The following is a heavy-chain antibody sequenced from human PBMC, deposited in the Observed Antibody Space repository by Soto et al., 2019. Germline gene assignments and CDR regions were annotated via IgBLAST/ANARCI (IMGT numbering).Heavy chain of an antibody. CDR3: ARGRVAQPLVLVY. CDR1: GGSFSGYY. V-gene: IGHV4-34*01. J-gene: IGHJ4*02. CDR2: INHSGST. Sequence: QVQLQQWGAGLLKPSETLSLTCAVYGGSFSGYYWSWIRQPPGKGLEWIGEINHSGSTNYNPSLKRRVXXSXDXXKNQFSLTLSSVTAADTAVYYCARGRVAQPLVLVYWGQGTLVTVSS. D-gene: IGHD6-13*01.